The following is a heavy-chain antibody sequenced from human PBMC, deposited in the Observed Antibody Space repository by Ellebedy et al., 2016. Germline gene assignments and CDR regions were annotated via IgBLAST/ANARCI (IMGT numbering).Heavy chain of an antibody. Sequence: GGSLRLSXAASGFTFSSYAMSWVRQAPGKGLEWVSAISGSGGSTYYADSVKGRFTISRDNSKNTLYLQMNSLRAEDTAVYYCARDQTRDYYDSSGYYSGAFDIWGQGTMVTVSS. CDR1: GFTFSSYA. CDR2: ISGSGGST. V-gene: IGHV3-23*01. J-gene: IGHJ3*02. CDR3: ARDQTRDYYDSSGYYSGAFDI. D-gene: IGHD3-22*01.